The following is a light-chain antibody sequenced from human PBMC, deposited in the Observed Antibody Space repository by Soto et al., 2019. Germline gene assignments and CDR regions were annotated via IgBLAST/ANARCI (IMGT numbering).Light chain of an antibody. J-gene: IGLJ2*01. V-gene: IGLV2-14*01. CDR1: SSDVGGYNY. Sequence: QSALTQPASVSGSPGQSITISCTGTSSDVGGYNYVSWYQQHPGKVPKVMIFEVSNRPSGISHRFSGSKAGNTASLTISGLQAEDEADYYCSSYTTSGTLLFGGGTKLTVL. CDR2: EVS. CDR3: SSYTTSGTLL.